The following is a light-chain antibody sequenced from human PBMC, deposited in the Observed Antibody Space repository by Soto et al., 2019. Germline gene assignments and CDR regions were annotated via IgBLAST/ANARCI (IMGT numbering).Light chain of an antibody. CDR2: VNN. V-gene: IGLV1-44*01. CDR1: SSNIGSET. J-gene: IGLJ3*02. Sequence: QSVLTQPPSASGTPGQRVTISCSGSSSNIGSETVNWYQHLPGTAPKLLIYVNNQRPSGVPDRFSGSKSGTSASLAISGLQSEDEADYFCAAWDDSLKRMVFGGGTKLTVL. CDR3: AAWDDSLKRMV.